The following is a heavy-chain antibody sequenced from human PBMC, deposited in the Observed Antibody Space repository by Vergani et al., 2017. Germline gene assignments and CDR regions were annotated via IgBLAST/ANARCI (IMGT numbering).Heavy chain of an antibody. CDR3: ATPRLRFSYYYYGMDV. V-gene: IGHV1-18*01. D-gene: IGHD5-12*01. CDR1: GYTFTSYG. Sequence: QVQLVQSGAEVKKPGASVKVSCKASGYTFTSYGISWVRQAPGQGLEWMGWISAHNGNTNYAQKLQGRVTMTTDTSTSTAYMELRSLRSEDTAVYYCATPRLRFSYYYYGMDVWGQGTTVTVSS. J-gene: IGHJ6*02. CDR2: ISAHNGNT.